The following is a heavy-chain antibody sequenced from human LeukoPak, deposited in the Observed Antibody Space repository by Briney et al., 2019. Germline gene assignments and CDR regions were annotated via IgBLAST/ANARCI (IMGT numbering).Heavy chain of an antibody. CDR2: IFHSGSI. Sequence: SETLSLTCNVSGDSISSGFYWGWIRQSPGEGLEWIATIFHSGSIFYNPSLKGRVSLSVDTSQNQFSLELNSVTAADTAVYYCARMAVSYYYGSSTYSPVAFDVWGQGTMVTVSS. CDR1: GDSISSGFY. CDR3: ARMAVSYYYGSSTYSPVAFDV. V-gene: IGHV4-38-2*02. D-gene: IGHD3-22*01. J-gene: IGHJ3*01.